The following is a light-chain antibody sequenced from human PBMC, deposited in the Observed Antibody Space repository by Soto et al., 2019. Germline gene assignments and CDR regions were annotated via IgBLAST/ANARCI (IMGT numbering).Light chain of an antibody. Sequence: QSALTQPASVSGSPGQSITISCTGTSSDLGGYNFVSWYQQYPGKDPKLMIYEVSNRPSGVSDRFSGSKSGNTASLTISGLQAEDEADYYCSSYTSSSTLVVFGGGTKLTVL. J-gene: IGLJ2*01. CDR2: EVS. CDR1: SSDLGGYNF. V-gene: IGLV2-14*01. CDR3: SSYTSSSTLVV.